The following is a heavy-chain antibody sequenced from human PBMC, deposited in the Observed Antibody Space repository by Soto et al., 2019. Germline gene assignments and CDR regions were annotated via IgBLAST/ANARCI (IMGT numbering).Heavy chain of an antibody. CDR3: AIEDIVVVPAANDAFDI. V-gene: IGHV3-33*01. J-gene: IGHJ3*02. CDR1: GFTFSSYG. CDR2: IWYDGSNK. Sequence: QVQLVESGGGVVQPGRSLRLSCAASGFTFSSYGMHWVRQAPGKGLEWVAVIWYDGSNKYYADSVKGRFTISRDNSKNTLYLQMNSLRAEDTAVYYCAIEDIVVVPAANDAFDIWGQGTMVTVSS. D-gene: IGHD2-2*01.